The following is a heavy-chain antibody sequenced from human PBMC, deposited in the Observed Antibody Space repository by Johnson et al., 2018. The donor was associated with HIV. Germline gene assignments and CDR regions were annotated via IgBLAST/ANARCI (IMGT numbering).Heavy chain of an antibody. Sequence: QVQLVESGGGLVQPGGSLRLSCAASGFTFSDSYMNWIRQAPGKGLEWIAYISSGGSGMNYADSVKGRFTVSRDNAKKSLYLQMDSLRVDDTAIYYCARGRKSSGYIDAFDIWGQGTMVTVSS. V-gene: IGHV3-11*04. D-gene: IGHD3-22*01. CDR1: GFTFSDSY. CDR2: ISSGGSGM. J-gene: IGHJ3*02. CDR3: ARGRKSSGYIDAFDI.